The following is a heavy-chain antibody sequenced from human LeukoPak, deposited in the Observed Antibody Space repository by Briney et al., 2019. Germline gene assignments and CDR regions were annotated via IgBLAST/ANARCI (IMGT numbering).Heavy chain of an antibody. CDR1: GGSISSGGYY. Sequence: SETLSLTCTVSGGSISSGGYYWSWIRQHPGKGLEWIGYIYYSGSTYYNPSLKSRVTISVDTSKNQISLKLSSVTAADTAVYYCARDWASAFDYWGQGTLVTVSS. D-gene: IGHD6-25*01. J-gene: IGHJ4*02. CDR3: ARDWASAFDY. CDR2: IYYSGST. V-gene: IGHV4-31*03.